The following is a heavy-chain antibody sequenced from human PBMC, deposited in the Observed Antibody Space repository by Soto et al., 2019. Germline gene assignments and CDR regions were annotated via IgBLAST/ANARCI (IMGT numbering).Heavy chain of an antibody. Sequence: ASVKVSCKASGYTFTSYGISWVRQAPGQGLEWMGWISAYNGNTNYAQKLQGRVTMTTDTSTSTAYMELRSLRSDDTAVYYCARDAYYDFWSGYYDYWGQGTLVTVSS. D-gene: IGHD3-3*01. V-gene: IGHV1-18*01. CDR3: ARDAYYDFWSGYYDY. J-gene: IGHJ4*02. CDR1: GYTFTSYG. CDR2: ISAYNGNT.